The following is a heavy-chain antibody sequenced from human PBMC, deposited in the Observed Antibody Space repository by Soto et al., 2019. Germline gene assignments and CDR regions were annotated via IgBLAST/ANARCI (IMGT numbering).Heavy chain of an antibody. CDR3: VADWGQLSGA. Sequence: EVQLVESGGGLVEPGGSLRLSCAASGITFGTYWMSWARQGPGKGLEWVAVIKQDSSETYYGDSVKGRFIVYRDNAKNSVYLHMNTLRVDDTAIYYCVADWGQLSGAWGQGVLVTVSS. V-gene: IGHV3-7*03. J-gene: IGHJ5*02. CDR2: IKQDSSET. CDR1: GITFGTYW. D-gene: IGHD3-16*01.